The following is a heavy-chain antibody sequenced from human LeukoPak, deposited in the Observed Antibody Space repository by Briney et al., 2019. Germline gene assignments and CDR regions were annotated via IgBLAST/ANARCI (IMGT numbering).Heavy chain of an antibody. D-gene: IGHD3-10*01. V-gene: IGHV4-59*12. CDR3: ARAAVLRGVRHFDL. CDR2: IYYSGST. J-gene: IGHJ2*01. Sequence: KPSETLSLTCTISGGSISSYYWSWIRQPPGKGLEWIGNIYYSGSTYYNPSLKSRVTISVDTSKNQFSLTLNSVTAADTAVYYCARAAVLRGVRHFDLWGRGTLVTVSS. CDR1: GGSISSYY.